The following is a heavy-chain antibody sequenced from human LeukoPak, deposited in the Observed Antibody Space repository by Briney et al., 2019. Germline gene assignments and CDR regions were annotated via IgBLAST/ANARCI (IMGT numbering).Heavy chain of an antibody. Sequence: SETLSLTCTVSGGSISSYYWSWIRQPPGKGLEWIGYIYYSGSTNYNPSLKSRVTISVDTSKNQFSLKLSSVTAADTAVYYCARGNLYYDFWSGYRGTFDCWGQGTLVTVSS. J-gene: IGHJ4*02. V-gene: IGHV4-59*01. CDR2: IYYSGST. D-gene: IGHD3-3*01. CDR1: GGSISSYY. CDR3: ARGNLYYDFWSGYRGTFDC.